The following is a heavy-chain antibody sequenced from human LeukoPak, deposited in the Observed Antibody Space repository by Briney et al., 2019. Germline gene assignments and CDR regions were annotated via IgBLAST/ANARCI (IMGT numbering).Heavy chain of an antibody. CDR1: GFTFNIYS. J-gene: IGHJ4*02. Sequence: GGSLRLSCGASGFTFNIYSMKWARQAPGKGLEWVASIYSSGGYMFYADSVKGRFIISRDNAKDSLYLQMNSLRVEDTAFYYCFRAARRDYWGQGTLVTVSS. D-gene: IGHD6-25*01. CDR3: FRAARRDY. V-gene: IGHV3-21*06. CDR2: IYSSGGYM.